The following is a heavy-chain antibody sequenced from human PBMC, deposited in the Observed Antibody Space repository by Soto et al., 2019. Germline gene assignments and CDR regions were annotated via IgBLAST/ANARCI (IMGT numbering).Heavy chain of an antibody. Sequence: ETLSLSCAASGFTFSSYAMSWVRQAPGKGLEWVSAISGSGGSTYYADSVKGRFTISRDNSKNTLYLQMNSLRAEDTAVYYCVRSDWFDPWGQGTLVTVSS. CDR2: ISGSGGST. J-gene: IGHJ5*02. CDR3: VRSDWFDP. CDR1: GFTFSSYA. V-gene: IGHV3-23*01.